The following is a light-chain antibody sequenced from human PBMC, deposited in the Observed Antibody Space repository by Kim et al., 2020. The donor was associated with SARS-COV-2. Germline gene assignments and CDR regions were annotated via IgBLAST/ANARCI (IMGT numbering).Light chain of an antibody. V-gene: IGLV3-1*01. Sequence: SYELTQPPSVSMSPGQTASITCSGDKLGDKYACWYQQKPGQSPVLVIYQDSKRPSGIPERFSGSNSGNTATLTISGTQAMDEADYYCQAWDSSTAVVFGGGTQLTVL. CDR2: QDS. J-gene: IGLJ2*01. CDR1: KLGDKY. CDR3: QAWDSSTAVV.